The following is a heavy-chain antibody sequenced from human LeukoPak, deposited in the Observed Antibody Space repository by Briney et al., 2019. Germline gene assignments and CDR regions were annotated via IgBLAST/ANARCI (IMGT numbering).Heavy chain of an antibody. CDR2: IDPSDSYT. Sequence: GESLRISCQGSGYSFTSYWISWVRQMPGKGLEWMGRIDPSDSYTNYSPSFQGHVTISADKSISTAYLQWSSLKASDTAMYYCARHLGYCSSTSCFNWFDPWGQGTLVTVSS. V-gene: IGHV5-10-1*01. J-gene: IGHJ5*02. CDR3: ARHLGYCSSTSCFNWFDP. CDR1: GYSFTSYW. D-gene: IGHD2-2*01.